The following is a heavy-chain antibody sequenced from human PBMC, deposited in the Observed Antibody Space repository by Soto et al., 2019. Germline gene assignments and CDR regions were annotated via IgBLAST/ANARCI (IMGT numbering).Heavy chain of an antibody. D-gene: IGHD1-1*01. V-gene: IGHV4-30-4*01. CDR1: GGSISSGDYY. J-gene: IGHJ4*02. Sequence: QVQLQESGPGLVKPSQTLSLTCTIAGGSISSGDYYWSWIRQPPGKGLEWIGHIYDSGSTYNNPSPNSRVTISIDPPENQSSLNLRSVPAADTAVYYCARGLSGDKVASWGQGTLVTVSS. CDR3: ARGLSGDKVAS. CDR2: IYDSGST.